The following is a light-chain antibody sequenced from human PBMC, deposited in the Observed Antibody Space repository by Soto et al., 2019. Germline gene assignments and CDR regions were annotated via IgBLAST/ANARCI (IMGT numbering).Light chain of an antibody. CDR3: HHYNNLHPWT. Sequence: EIGMTQFPATLSASPGERATLSCRASPSVSSNLAWYQQKPVQSPRLLIYGASTRASGIPAWFSGSGSVTEFTLTISRLQHEDFAVYDCHHYNNLHPWTFGQENKVEIK. CDR2: GAS. V-gene: IGKV3-15*01. CDR1: PSVSSN. J-gene: IGKJ1*01.